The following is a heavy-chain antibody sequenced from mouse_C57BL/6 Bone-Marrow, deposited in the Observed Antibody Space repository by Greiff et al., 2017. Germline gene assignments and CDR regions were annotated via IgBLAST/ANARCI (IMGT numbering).Heavy chain of an antibody. Sequence: VQLQESGAELARPGASVKLSCKASGYTFTSYGISWVKQRTGQGLEWIGEIYPRSGNTYYNEKFKGKATLTADKSSSTAYMELRSLSSEDSAVYFCARYGVWLRAIDYWGQGTSVTVSS. D-gene: IGHD2-2*01. V-gene: IGHV1-81*01. CDR1: GYTFTSYG. J-gene: IGHJ4*01. CDR2: IYPRSGNT. CDR3: ARYGVWLRAIDY.